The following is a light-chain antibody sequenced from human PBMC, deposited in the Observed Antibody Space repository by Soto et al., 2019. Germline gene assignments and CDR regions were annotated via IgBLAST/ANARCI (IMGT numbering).Light chain of an antibody. Sequence: QSVLTQPRSVSGSPGQSVTISCTGTNSDVGRYNFVSWYQQLPGKAPKLLISAVSQRPSGVPDRFSGSKSGNTASLTISGLQAEDEADYFCYSYTASDIWVFGGGTK. CDR2: AVS. CDR3: YSYTASDIWV. V-gene: IGLV2-11*01. J-gene: IGLJ3*02. CDR1: NSDVGRYNF.